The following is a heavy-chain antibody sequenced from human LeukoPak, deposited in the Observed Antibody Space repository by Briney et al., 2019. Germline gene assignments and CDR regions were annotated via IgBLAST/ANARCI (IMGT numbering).Heavy chain of an antibody. CDR1: GGSFSGYY. D-gene: IGHD7-27*01. V-gene: IGHV4-34*12. CDR3: AREITGEQVGYFDY. Sequence: PSETLSLTCAAYGGSFSGYYWSWIRQPPGKGLEWIGEIINSSSTNDNPYLTSQVNIRVATTTNQFSLKLSSVTAADTAVYYCAREITGEQVGYFDYWGQGTLVTVSS. J-gene: IGHJ4*02. CDR2: IINSSST.